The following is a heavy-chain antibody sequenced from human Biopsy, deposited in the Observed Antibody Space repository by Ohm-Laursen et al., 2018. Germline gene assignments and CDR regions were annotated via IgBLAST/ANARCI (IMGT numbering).Heavy chain of an antibody. V-gene: IGHV4-59*11. J-gene: IGHJ4*02. CDR1: GGSFPGHY. CDR2: ISYTGYT. D-gene: IGHD4-23*01. Sequence: SDTLFLTCAVSGGSFPGHYWSWLRQPPGEGLAWIGHISYTGYTSYNASLKSRVTLSVDTSRHHFSLRLSSLTAADTAVYYCARGSNDFGGLYFPRWGQGTLLTVSS. CDR3: ARGSNDFGGLYFPR.